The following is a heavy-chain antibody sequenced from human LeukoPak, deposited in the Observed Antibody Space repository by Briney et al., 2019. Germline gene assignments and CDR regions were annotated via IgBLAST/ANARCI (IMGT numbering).Heavy chain of an antibody. CDR1: GGTFTNYG. CDR2: IIPILGIA. Sequence: SVRVSCKSTGGTFTNYGFTWVRQAPGQGLEWMGRIIPILGIANYAQKFQGRVTITADKSTSTAYMELSSLRSEDTAVYYCARGGDVVPAAIQDYYYGMDVWGQGTTVTVSS. V-gene: IGHV1-69*04. D-gene: IGHD2-2*01. CDR3: ARGGDVVPAAIQDYYYGMDV. J-gene: IGHJ6*02.